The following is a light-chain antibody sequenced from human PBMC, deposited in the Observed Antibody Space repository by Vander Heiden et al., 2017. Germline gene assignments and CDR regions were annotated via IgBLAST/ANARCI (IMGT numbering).Light chain of an antibody. J-gene: IGKJ2*02. CDR3: RQGKRWPRT. V-gene: IGKV2-30*01. CDR2: KVS. CDR1: QRLVYSDGNTY. Sequence: VGMPHLPLSLPLTLGPPASFPCRPGQRLVYSDGNTYLNWYQQKPGQAPRRLIYKVSNRDSGVPDRFSGSGSGTDFTLKISRVEAEDVGVYYCRQGKRWPRTFGQGTKLEIK.